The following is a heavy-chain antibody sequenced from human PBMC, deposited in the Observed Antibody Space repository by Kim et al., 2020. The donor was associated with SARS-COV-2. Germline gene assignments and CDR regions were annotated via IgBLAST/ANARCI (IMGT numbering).Heavy chain of an antibody. J-gene: IGHJ4*02. Sequence: ASVKVSCKASGYTFTSYGISWVRQAPGQGLEWMGWISAYNGNTNYAQKLQGRVTMTTDTSTSTAYMELRSLRSDDTAVYYCARGEQDSGYDWGEDYWGQGTLVTVSS. CDR3: ARGEQDSGYDWGEDY. CDR2: ISAYNGNT. D-gene: IGHD5-12*01. V-gene: IGHV1-18*01. CDR1: GYTFTSYG.